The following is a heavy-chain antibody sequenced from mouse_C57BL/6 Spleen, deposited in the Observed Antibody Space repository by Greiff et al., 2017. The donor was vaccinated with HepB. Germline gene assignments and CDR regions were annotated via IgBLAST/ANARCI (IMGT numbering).Heavy chain of an antibody. D-gene: IGHD1-1*01. CDR3: ARSGSSSGGYAMDY. Sequence: QVQLQQPGAELVKPGASVKLSCKASGYTFTSYWMQWVKQRPGQGLEWIGEIDPSDSYTNYNQKFKGKATLTVDTSSSTAYMQLSSLTSEDSAVYYCARSGSSSGGYAMDYWGQGTSVTVSS. CDR2: IDPSDSYT. V-gene: IGHV1-50*01. CDR1: GYTFTSYW. J-gene: IGHJ4*01.